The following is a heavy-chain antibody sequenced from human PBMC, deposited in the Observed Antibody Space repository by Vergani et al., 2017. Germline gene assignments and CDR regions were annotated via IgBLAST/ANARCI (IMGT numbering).Heavy chain of an antibody. CDR3: ARDSSSWYLGYLDY. CDR1: GFTVSSNY. V-gene: IGHV3-66*02. Sequence: EVQLVESGGGLVQPGGSLRLSCAASGFTVSSNYMSWVRQAPGKGLEWVSVIYSGGSTYYADSVKGRFTISRDNSKNTLYLQMNSLRAEDTAVYYCARDSSSWYLGYLDYWGQGTLVTVSS. D-gene: IGHD6-13*01. J-gene: IGHJ4*02. CDR2: IYSGGST.